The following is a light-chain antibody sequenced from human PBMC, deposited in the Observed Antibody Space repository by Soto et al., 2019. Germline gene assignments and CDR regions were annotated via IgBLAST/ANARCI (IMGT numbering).Light chain of an antibody. CDR3: KQSNSYFT. CDR2: DAS. CDR1: QSISSW. J-gene: IGKJ3*01. V-gene: IGKV1-5*01. Sequence: DIQMTQSPSTLSASVGDRVTITCRASQSISSWLAWYQQKPGKAPKLLIYDASRLESGVPSRFSGSGSGTEFTLTLSSLQPDDFTTYYRKQSNSYFTFGPGTKVDIK.